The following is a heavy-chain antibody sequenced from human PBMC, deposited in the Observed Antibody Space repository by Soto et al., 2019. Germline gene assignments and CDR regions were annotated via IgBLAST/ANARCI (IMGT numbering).Heavy chain of an antibody. CDR1: GFTFSTYA. CDR2: ISGSGDST. CDR3: AKARSSGWSFDY. D-gene: IGHD6-19*01. Sequence: EVQLLESGGGLVQPGWSLRLSAAASGFTFSTYAMNWVRQAPGKGLELVSGISGSGDSTYYADSVKGRFTVSRDNSKSPLSLQMNTLRAEDTAVFYCAKARSSGWSFDYWGQGTLVTVSS. V-gene: IGHV3-23*01. J-gene: IGHJ4*02.